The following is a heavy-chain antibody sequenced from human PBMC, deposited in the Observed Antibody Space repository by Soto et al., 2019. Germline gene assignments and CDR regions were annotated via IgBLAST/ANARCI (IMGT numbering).Heavy chain of an antibody. V-gene: IGHV3-9*01. D-gene: IGHD3-3*01. Sequence: EGQLVESGGGFVQPGRSLRLSCAGSGFIFDDFALHWVRQAPGKGLEWVSGISWNSDSIGYADAVKGRFTISRDNAKNSLYLQMTSLRVVDTALYYCTKVGGLYDFWSGPLHFDLWGQGTLVTVSS. CDR1: GFIFDDFA. CDR2: ISWNSDSI. CDR3: TKVGGLYDFWSGPLHFDL. J-gene: IGHJ4*02.